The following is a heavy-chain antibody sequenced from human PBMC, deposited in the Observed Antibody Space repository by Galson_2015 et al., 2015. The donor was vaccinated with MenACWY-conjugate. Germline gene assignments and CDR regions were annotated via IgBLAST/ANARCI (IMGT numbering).Heavy chain of an antibody. CDR3: ARDLRRVSMVRGSIVPDAFDM. J-gene: IGHJ3*02. CDR2: INPSDGST. V-gene: IGHV1-46*01. CDR1: GYTFTNYY. Sequence: SVKVSCKASGYTFTNYYIHWVRQAPGQGLEWMGIINPSDGSTNYAQKFQGRGTMTRETSTTTVYLELSSLRSEDTAVYYCARDLRRVSMVRGSIVPDAFDMWGQGTMVTVSS. D-gene: IGHD3-10*01.